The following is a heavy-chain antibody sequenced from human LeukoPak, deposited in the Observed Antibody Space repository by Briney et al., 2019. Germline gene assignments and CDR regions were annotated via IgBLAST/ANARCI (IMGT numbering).Heavy chain of an antibody. J-gene: IGHJ6*03. CDR2: IYYSGST. CDR3: ARGSYGDSYYYYYYMDV. D-gene: IGHD4-17*01. CDR1: GYSISSGYY. V-gene: IGHV4-38-2*02. Sequence: SETLSLTCTVSGYSISSGYYWGWIRQPPGKGLEWIGSIYYSGSTYYNPSLKSRVTISVDTSKNQFSLKLSSVTAADTAVYYCARGSYGDSYYYYYYMDVWGKGTTVTVSS.